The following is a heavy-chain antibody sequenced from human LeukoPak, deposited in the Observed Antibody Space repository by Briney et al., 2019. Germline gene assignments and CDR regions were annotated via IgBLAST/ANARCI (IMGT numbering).Heavy chain of an antibody. V-gene: IGHV4-34*01. CDR2: INHSGST. J-gene: IGHJ4*02. D-gene: IGHD3-9*01. Sequence: SETLSLTCAVYGGPFSGYYWSWIRQPPGKGLEWIGEINHSGSTNYNPSLKSRVTISVDTSKNQFSLKLSSVTAADTAVYYCARVDVLRYFDWLGNFDYWGQGTLVTVSS. CDR3: ARVDVLRYFDWLGNFDY. CDR1: GGPFSGYY.